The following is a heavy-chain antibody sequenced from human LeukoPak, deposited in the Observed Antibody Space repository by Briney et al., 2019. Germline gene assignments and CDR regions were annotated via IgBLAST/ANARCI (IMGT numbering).Heavy chain of an antibody. CDR1: GYTFTNYG. J-gene: IGHJ4*02. D-gene: IGHD1-14*01. V-gene: IGHV1-18*01. Sequence: ASVKVSCKASGYTFTNYGISWVRQAPGQGLEWMGWISIFNANTNYAQKLQGRVTMTTDSSTSTAYKQLRGLSSDDTAVYYCARGVITPLDYWGQGTLVTVSS. CDR2: ISIFNANT. CDR3: ARGVITPLDY.